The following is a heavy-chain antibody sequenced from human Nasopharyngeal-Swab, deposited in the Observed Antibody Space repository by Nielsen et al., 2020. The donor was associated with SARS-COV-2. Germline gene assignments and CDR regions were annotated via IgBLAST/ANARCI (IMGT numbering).Heavy chain of an antibody. Sequence: GESLKISCAGSGFTFNSYSMIWVRQVPGEGLEWVSSISGSGSYVYYADSVKGRFTISKDSAKNSLYLQMNSLRADDTAVYFCAGIAGRGSIYYYYMDVWGKGTTVTVSS. CDR1: GFTFNSYS. V-gene: IGHV3-21*01. CDR3: AGIAGRGSIYYYYMDV. D-gene: IGHD1-26*01. J-gene: IGHJ6*03. CDR2: ISGSGSYV.